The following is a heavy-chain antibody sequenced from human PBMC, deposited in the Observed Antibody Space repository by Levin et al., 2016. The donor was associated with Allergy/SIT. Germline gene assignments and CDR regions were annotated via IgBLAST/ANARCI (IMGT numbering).Heavy chain of an antibody. Sequence: VRQAPGKGLEWVSGIRWNGATTHYAESVKGRFTISRDNAKNSLYLQMNSLRAEDTALYHCVREPYDSSGYYYGMDVWGQGTTVTVSS. J-gene: IGHJ6*02. CDR3: VREPYDSSGYYYGMDV. CDR2: IRWNGATT. D-gene: IGHD3-22*01. V-gene: IGHV3-20*01.